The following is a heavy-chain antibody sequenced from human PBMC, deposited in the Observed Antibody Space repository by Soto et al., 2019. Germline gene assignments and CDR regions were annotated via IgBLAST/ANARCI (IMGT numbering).Heavy chain of an antibody. Sequence: AAVKVSCKASGYMFPSYGITWVRQAPGQGLEWMGWISGYNGNTKYAQKFQGRVTLTTDTSTTTVNLELRSLTSDDTAVYYCARDHRKNVFVVPAACYDYYMVVRCNATRSPFP. D-gene: IGHD3-3*01. J-gene: IGHJ6*03. CDR3: ARDHRKNVFVVPAACYDYYMVV. CDR1: GYMFPSYG. V-gene: IGHV1-18*01. CDR2: ISGYNGNT.